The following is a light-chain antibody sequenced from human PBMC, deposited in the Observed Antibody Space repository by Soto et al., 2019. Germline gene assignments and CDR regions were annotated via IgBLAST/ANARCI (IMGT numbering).Light chain of an antibody. CDR1: QSISSY. J-gene: IGKJ1*01. Sequence: DITMNQSPSSLSASVGDRVTITCRASQSISSYLNWYQQKPGKAPKLLIYAASSLQSGVPSRFSGSGSGTDFTLTISSLQPEDFATYYCQQSYSTLWTFGQGTKVDIK. V-gene: IGKV1-39*01. CDR2: AAS. CDR3: QQSYSTLWT.